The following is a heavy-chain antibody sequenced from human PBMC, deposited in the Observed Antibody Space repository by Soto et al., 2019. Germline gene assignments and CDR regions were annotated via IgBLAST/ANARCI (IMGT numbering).Heavy chain of an antibody. CDR2: IYYSGST. D-gene: IGHD5-12*01. Sequence: ETLSLTCTVSVGSISRYYWSWIRQPPGKGLEWIGYIYYSGSTNYNPSLKSRVTISVDTSKNQFSLKLSSVTAADTAVYYCARDRSRDGYNLVYWGQGTLVTVSS. CDR3: ARDRSRDGYNLVY. V-gene: IGHV4-59*01. J-gene: IGHJ4*02. CDR1: VGSISRYY.